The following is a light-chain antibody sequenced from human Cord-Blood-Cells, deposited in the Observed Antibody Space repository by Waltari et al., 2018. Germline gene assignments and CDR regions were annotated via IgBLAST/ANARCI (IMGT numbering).Light chain of an antibody. J-gene: IGKJ4*01. CDR3: QQSYSTPPLT. CDR2: AAS. Sequence: DIQMTQSPSSLSASVGDRVTITCRASQSISSYLNWYQQKPGKAPKLLIYAASSLQSGVPSRFSSSRSGTDFTLIISSLQPEDSATYYCQQSYSTPPLTFGGGTKVEIK. V-gene: IGKV1-39*01. CDR1: QSISSY.